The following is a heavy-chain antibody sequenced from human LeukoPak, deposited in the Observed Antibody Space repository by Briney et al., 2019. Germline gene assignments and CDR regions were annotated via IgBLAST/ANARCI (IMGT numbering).Heavy chain of an antibody. CDR2: IYYSGST. Sequence: SETLSLTCAVYGGSFSGYYWSWIRQPPGKGLEWIGYIYYSGSTNYNPSLKSRVTISVDTSKNQFSLKLSSVTAADTAVYYCARGRYYGSGSYQEDDYWGQGTLVTVSS. CDR1: GGSFSGYY. J-gene: IGHJ4*02. CDR3: ARGRYYGSGSYQEDDY. V-gene: IGHV4-59*01. D-gene: IGHD3-10*01.